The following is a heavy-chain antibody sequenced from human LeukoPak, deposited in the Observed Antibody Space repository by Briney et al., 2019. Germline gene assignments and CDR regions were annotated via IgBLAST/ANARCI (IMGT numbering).Heavy chain of an antibody. V-gene: IGHV3-30*02. CDR1: GFIFSSYG. Sequence: PGGSLRLSCGASGFIFSSYGMHWVRQAPGKGLEWVAFIKYDGSEKSYADSVKGRFTIYRDNSKNTLYLHMNSLRGEDTAVYYCAKGYNYGRDYWGQGTLVIVSS. D-gene: IGHD5-24*01. J-gene: IGHJ4*02. CDR3: AKGYNYGRDY. CDR2: IKYDGSEK.